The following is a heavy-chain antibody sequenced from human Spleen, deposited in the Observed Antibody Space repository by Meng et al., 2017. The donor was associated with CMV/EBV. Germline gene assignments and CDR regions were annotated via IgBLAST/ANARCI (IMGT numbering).Heavy chain of an antibody. D-gene: IGHD5-18*01. J-gene: IGHJ6*02. Sequence: SSVKVSCKTSGYTFTGYYIHWVRQAPGQGLEWMGGIIPIFGTANYAQKFQGRVTITTDESTSTAYMELSSLRAEDTAVYYCARDDPIQLWLPPDYYYYYGMDVWGQGTTVTVSS. V-gene: IGHV1-69*05. CDR2: IIPIFGTA. CDR1: GYTFTGYY. CDR3: ARDDPIQLWLPPDYYYYYGMDV.